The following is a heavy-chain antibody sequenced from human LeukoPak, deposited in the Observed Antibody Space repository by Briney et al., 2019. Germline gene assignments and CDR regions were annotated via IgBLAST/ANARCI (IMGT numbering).Heavy chain of an antibody. J-gene: IGHJ4*02. Sequence: PGGSLRLSCAASGFTVSSNYMSWVRQAPGKGLEWIGYIYYSGSTNYNPSLKSRVTISVDTSKNQFSLKLSSVTAADTAVYYCASGKLGNYFDYWSQGTLVTVSS. CDR3: ASGKLGNYFDY. CDR2: IYYSGST. CDR1: GFTVSSNY. V-gene: IGHV4-59*02. D-gene: IGHD7-27*01.